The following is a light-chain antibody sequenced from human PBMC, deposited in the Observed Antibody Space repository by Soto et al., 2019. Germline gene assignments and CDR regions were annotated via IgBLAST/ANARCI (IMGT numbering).Light chain of an antibody. CDR1: QSVGSN. Sequence: ETLMTQSPATLSVSPGERATLSCRASQSVGSNLAWFQQKPGQPPRLLIYVASTRATETPARFSGSGSGTEFTLTSSTLQSEDCPVYYCQQYSSWPRTFGQGTKLESK. V-gene: IGKV3-15*01. CDR2: VAS. J-gene: IGKJ2*01. CDR3: QQYSSWPRT.